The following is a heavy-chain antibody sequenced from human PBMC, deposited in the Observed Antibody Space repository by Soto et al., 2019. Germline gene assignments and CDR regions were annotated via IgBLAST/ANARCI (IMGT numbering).Heavy chain of an antibody. CDR3: ARGGGYYDFWSGYFRYYYGMDV. D-gene: IGHD3-3*01. CDR1: GGSVSSSSYY. CDR2: IYYSGST. Sequence: PSETLSLTCTVSGGSVSSSSYYWGWIRQPPGKGPEWIGSIYYSGSTYYNPSLKSRVTISVDTSKNQFSLKLSSVTAADTAVYYCARGGGYYDFWSGYFRYYYGMDVWGQGTTVTVSS. J-gene: IGHJ6*02. V-gene: IGHV4-39*01.